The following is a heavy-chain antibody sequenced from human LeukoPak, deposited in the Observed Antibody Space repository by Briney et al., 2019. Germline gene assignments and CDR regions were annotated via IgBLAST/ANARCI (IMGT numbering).Heavy chain of an antibody. D-gene: IGHD4-17*01. V-gene: IGHV3-23*01. CDR2: ISGGGGST. CDR3: AKPHDYGDYDFDY. J-gene: IGHJ4*02. CDR1: GFTFSGYA. Sequence: GGSLRLSCAASGFTFSGYAMSWVRQAPGKGLEWVSAISGGGGSTYYADSVKGRFTISRDNSKNTLYLQMNSLRAEDTAVYYCAKPHDYGDYDFDYWGQGTLVTVSS.